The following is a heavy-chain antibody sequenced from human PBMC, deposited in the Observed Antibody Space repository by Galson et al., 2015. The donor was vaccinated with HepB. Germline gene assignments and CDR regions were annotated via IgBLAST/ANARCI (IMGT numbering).Heavy chain of an antibody. CDR1: GYTFIGYY. CDR3: ARVNCGGDCYSIWYFDL. Sequence: SVKVSCKASGYTFIGYYMHWVRQAPGQGLEWMGWINPNSGGTNYAQKFQGWVTMTRDTSISTAYMELSRLRSDDTAVYYCARVNCGGDCYSIWYFDLWGRGTLVTVSS. V-gene: IGHV1-2*04. J-gene: IGHJ2*01. CDR2: INPNSGGT. D-gene: IGHD2-21*02.